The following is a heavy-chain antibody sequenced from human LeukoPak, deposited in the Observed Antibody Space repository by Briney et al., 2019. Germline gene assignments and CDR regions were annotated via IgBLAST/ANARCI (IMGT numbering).Heavy chain of an antibody. CDR2: IIPIFGIA. V-gene: IGHV1-69*13. CDR3: ARDSSGPYNWFDP. Sequence: SVKVSCKASGGTFSSYAISWVRQAPGQGLEWMGRIIPIFGIANYAQKLQGRVTITADESTSTAYMELSSLRSEDTAVYYCARDSSGPYNWFDPWGQGTLVTVSS. J-gene: IGHJ5*02. D-gene: IGHD6-19*01. CDR1: GGTFSSYA.